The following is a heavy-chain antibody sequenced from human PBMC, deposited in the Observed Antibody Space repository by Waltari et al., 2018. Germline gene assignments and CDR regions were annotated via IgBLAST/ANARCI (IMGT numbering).Heavy chain of an antibody. CDR1: GFTFSSYE. V-gene: IGHV3-48*03. Sequence: EVQLVESGGGLVQPGGSLRLSCAASGFTFSSYEMNWVRQAPGKGLEWVSYISSSGSTIYYADSVKGRFTISRDNAKNSLYLQMNSLRAEDTAVYYCARENVLLWFGELYYYYYGMDVWGQGTTVTVSS. CDR3: ARENVLLWFGELYYYYYGMDV. D-gene: IGHD3-10*01. J-gene: IGHJ6*02. CDR2: ISSSGSTI.